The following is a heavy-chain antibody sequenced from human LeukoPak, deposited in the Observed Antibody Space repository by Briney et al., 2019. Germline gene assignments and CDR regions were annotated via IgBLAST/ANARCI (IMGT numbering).Heavy chain of an antibody. CDR2: ISYDGSTK. CDR3: AKDRVAVEDLLGFDS. CDR1: GFTFSSYA. D-gene: IGHD1-26*01. Sequence: PGGSLRLSCAASGFTFSSYAMHWVRQAPGKGLEWVAVISYDGSTKYYADSVKGRFTISRDNSKNTLFLQMNSPRVEDTAVYYCAKDRVAVEDLLGFDSWGQGTLVTVSS. V-gene: IGHV3-30-3*01. J-gene: IGHJ4*02.